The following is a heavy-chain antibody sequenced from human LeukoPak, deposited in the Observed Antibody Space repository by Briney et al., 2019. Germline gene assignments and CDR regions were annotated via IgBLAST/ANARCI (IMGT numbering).Heavy chain of an antibody. CDR2: ISSSSSYI. D-gene: IGHD5-18*01. V-gene: IGHV3-21*01. Sequence: GGSLRLSCAASGFTFSDYEMNWVRQAPGKGLEWVSSISSSSSYIYYADSVKGRFTISRDNAKNSLYLQMNSLRAEDTAVYYCARVRHTAMDVWGKGTTVTISS. CDR1: GFTFSDYE. CDR3: ARVRHTAMDV. J-gene: IGHJ6*04.